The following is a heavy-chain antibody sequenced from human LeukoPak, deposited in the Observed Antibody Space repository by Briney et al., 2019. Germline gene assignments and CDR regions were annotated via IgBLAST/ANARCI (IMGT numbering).Heavy chain of an antibody. CDR1: GFIFSSYA. J-gene: IGHJ3*02. Sequence: GRSLRLSCAASGFIFSSYAMHWVRQAPGKGLEGVAVISYDGSNKYYADSVKGRFTISRDNSKNTLYLQMNSLRAEDTAVYYCARDGSRRGMIVVVWSRDAFDIWGQGTMVTVSS. V-gene: IGHV3-30*04. D-gene: IGHD3-22*01. CDR3: ARDGSRRGMIVVVWSRDAFDI. CDR2: ISYDGSNK.